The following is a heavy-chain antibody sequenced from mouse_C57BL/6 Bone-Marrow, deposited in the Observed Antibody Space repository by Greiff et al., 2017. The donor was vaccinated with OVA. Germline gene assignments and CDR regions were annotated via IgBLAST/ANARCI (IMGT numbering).Heavy chain of an antibody. V-gene: IGHV5-15*04. CDR1: GFTFSDYG. D-gene: IGHD4-1*01. CDR2: ISNLAYSI. Sequence: EVKLEESGGGLVQPGGSLKLSCAASGFTFSDYGMAWVRQAPRKGPEWVAFISNLAYSIYYADTVTGRFTISRENAKNTLYLEMSSLRSEDTAMYYCARRGNWDEAMDYWGQGTSVTVSS. J-gene: IGHJ4*01. CDR3: ARRGNWDEAMDY.